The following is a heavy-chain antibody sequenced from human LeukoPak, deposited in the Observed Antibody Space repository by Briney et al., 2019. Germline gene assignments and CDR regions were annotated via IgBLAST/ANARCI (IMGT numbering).Heavy chain of an antibody. CDR1: GYIFSSYG. D-gene: IGHD4-17*01. CDR3: ARVIVARAPMYGDTFDY. J-gene: IGHJ4*02. CDR2: ISAYNGNT. V-gene: IGHV1-18*01. Sequence: ASVKVSCKASGYIFSSYGISWVRLAPGQGLEWMGWISAYNGNTNYAQKFQGRVTMTTDTSTSTAYMELRSLRSDDTAVYYCARVIVARAPMYGDTFDYWGQGTLVTVSS.